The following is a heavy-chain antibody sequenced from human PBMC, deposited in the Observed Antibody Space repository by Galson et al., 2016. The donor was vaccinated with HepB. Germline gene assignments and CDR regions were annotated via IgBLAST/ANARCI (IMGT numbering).Heavy chain of an antibody. Sequence: SLRLSCAASGFLVSDNFMSWVRQAPGKGLEWVSFIDNGGNTFYADSVKGRFTISRDSSKSMVFLQMNSLRPEDTALYYCVKDVAEVGVARINYGMDAWGQGTTVTVSS. CDR2: IDNGGNT. CDR1: GFLVSDNF. V-gene: IGHV3-53*05. D-gene: IGHD1-14*01. CDR3: VKDVAEVGVARINYGMDA. J-gene: IGHJ6*02.